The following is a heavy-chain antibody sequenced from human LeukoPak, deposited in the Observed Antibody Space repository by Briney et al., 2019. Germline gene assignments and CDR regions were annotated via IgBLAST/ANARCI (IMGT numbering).Heavy chain of an antibody. CDR1: GFTFEGHG. V-gene: IGHV3-20*04. J-gene: IGHJ4*02. CDR2: VDWNGGST. CDR3: ARDGYSSGWAHAFDY. D-gene: IGHD6-19*01. Sequence: GGSVRLSCAPSGFTFEGHGMGWARQRPGEGLKCFPGVDWNGGSTGYADSVKGRFTISRDNAKNSLYLQVNSLRAEDTALYYCARDGYSSGWAHAFDYWGQGTLVTVSS.